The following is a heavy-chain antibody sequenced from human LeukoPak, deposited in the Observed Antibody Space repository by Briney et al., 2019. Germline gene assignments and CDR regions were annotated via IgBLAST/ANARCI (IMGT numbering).Heavy chain of an antibody. D-gene: IGHD2-2*01. CDR2: INHSGST. V-gene: IGHV4-34*01. J-gene: IGHJ5*02. Sequence: PSETLSLTCAVYGVSFNGYYWMWIRQPPAKGRAWIGEINHSGSTNYNPSLESRVTNSVDTHNNKFSPPLSALTAARTAVYYSARGGSTSWWGDNWLDPWGQGTLVTVS. CDR3: ARGGSTSWWGDNWLDP. CDR1: GVSFNGYY.